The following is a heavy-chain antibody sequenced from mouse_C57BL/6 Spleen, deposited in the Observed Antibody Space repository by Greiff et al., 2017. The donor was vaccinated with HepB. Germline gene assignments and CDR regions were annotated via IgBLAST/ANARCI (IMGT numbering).Heavy chain of an antibody. Sequence: VQLKESGAELVRPGASVKLSCTASGFNIKDDYMHWVKQRPEQGLEWIGWIDPENGDTEYASKFQGKATITADTSSNTAYLQLSSLTSEDTAVYYCTGGSSCYAMDYWGQGTSLTVSS. CDR1: GFNIKDDY. CDR3: TGGSSCYAMDY. CDR2: IDPENGDT. V-gene: IGHV14-4*01. D-gene: IGHD1-1*01. J-gene: IGHJ4*01.